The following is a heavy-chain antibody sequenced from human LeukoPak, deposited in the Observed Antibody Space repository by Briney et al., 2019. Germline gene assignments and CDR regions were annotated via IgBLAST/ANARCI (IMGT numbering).Heavy chain of an antibody. V-gene: IGHV6-1*01. J-gene: IGHJ3*01. CDR1: GDSVSSNSAA. CDR3: ARTLGVASLDALDV. D-gene: IGHD7-27*01. CDR2: TYYRSKWYN. Sequence: SQTLSLTCAIFGDSVSSNSAAWNWIRQSPSRGLQWLGRTYYRSKWYNDYAVSVKSRITINPDTSKNQFSLQLNSVTPEDTAVYYCARTLGVASLDALDVWGQGTMVTVSS.